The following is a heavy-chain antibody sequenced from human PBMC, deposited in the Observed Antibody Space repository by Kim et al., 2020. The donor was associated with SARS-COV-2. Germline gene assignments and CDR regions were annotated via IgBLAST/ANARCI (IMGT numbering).Heavy chain of an antibody. Sequence: GGSLRLSCAASGFSFSSYGMHWVRQAPGKGLEWVGVISNDATNSYCADSVKGRFTISRDSAKNMLYLQKTGLRAEDTAVYYCARPRADFYYYFGMDLWGQGTTVIVSS. CDR3: ARPRADFYYYFGMDL. V-gene: IGHV3-30*03. CDR1: GFSFSSYG. CDR2: ISNDATNS. J-gene: IGHJ6*02.